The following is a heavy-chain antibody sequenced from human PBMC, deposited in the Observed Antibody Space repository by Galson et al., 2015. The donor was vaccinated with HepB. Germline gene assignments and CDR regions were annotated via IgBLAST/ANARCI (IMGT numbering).Heavy chain of an antibody. J-gene: IGHJ2*01. Sequence: SLRLSCAASGFTFSSFEMHWVRQAPGKGLEWVAALTYGGSNKYYADSVKGRFTISRDNSKNTLYLQLNSLRAVDTAVYYCARGGANGRSWCLDPWGRGALVTVSS. CDR3: ARGGANGRSWCLDP. D-gene: IGHD1-26*01. CDR2: LTYGGSNK. V-gene: IGHV3-30-3*01. CDR1: GFTFSSFE.